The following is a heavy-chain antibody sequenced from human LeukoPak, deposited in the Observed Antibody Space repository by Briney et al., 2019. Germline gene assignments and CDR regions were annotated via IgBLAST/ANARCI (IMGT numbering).Heavy chain of an antibody. CDR3: ARGDSNYGGGLDY. CDR1: GFTFSSYE. V-gene: IGHV3-21*01. CDR2: ISSSYI. J-gene: IGHJ4*02. D-gene: IGHD4-11*01. Sequence: GGSLRLSCAASGFTFSSYEMNWVRQAPGKGLEWVSSISSSYIYYADSVKGRFTISRDNAKNSLYLQMNSLRAEDTALYYCARGDSNYGGGLDYWGQGTLVTVSS.